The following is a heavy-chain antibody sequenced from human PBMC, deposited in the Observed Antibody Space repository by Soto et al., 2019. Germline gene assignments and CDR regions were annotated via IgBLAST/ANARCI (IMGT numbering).Heavy chain of an antibody. CDR1: EFTFANAW. CDR3: TSLYYGH. V-gene: IGHV3-15*01. Sequence: EVQLVESGGDLVKPGGSLRLSCAASEFTFANAWISWVRQAPGKGLEWVGRIKSKADGGTTDYAAPVKGRFTISRDESHNTLYRQMNSLNTEDTAVSYCTSLYYGHWGKGTLVTVSS. J-gene: IGHJ4*02. CDR2: IKSKADGGTT. D-gene: IGHD4-17*01.